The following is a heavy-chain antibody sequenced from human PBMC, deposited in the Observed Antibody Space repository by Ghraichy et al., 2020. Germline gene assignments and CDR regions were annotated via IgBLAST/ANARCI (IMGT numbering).Heavy chain of an antibody. CDR3: ARRLGYGDYHIGAFDI. CDR2: IYHSGST. CDR1: GGSISSGGYS. Sequence: SETLSLTCAVSGGSISSGGYSWSWIRQPPGKGLEWIGYIYHSGSTYYNPSLKSRVTISVDRSKNQFSLKLSSVTAADTAVYYCARRLGYGDYHIGAFDIWGQGTMVTVSS. V-gene: IGHV4-30-2*01. J-gene: IGHJ3*02. D-gene: IGHD4-17*01.